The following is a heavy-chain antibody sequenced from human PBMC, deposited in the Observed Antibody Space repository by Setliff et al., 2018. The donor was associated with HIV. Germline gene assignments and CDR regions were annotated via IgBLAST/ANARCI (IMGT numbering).Heavy chain of an antibody. Sequence: ASVKVSCKASGYAFTSYGISWVRQAPGQGLEWVAWISAYNGNTIYAQKFQGRVTMTTDTSTSTAYMELRSLRSDDTALYYCARDGFVDRATGTTHLDSWGQGTLVTVSS. CDR2: ISAYNGNT. V-gene: IGHV1-18*01. CDR3: ARDGFVDRATGTTHLDS. CDR1: GYAFTSYG. D-gene: IGHD1-1*01. J-gene: IGHJ4*02.